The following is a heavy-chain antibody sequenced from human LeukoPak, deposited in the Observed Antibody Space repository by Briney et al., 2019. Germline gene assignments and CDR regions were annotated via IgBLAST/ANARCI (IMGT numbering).Heavy chain of an antibody. D-gene: IGHD3-10*01. CDR1: GASISSGYW. CDR2: IYHSGST. J-gene: IGHJ4*02. CDR3: ARDDTGVIRGIRFHY. V-gene: IGHV4-4*02. Sequence: SETLSLTCAVSGASISSGYWWGWVRQPPGKGLEWIGEIYHSGSTNHNPSLKSRATISVDKSKSQFSLNLSSVTAADTAVYYCARDDTGVIRGIRFHYWGQGTLVTVSS.